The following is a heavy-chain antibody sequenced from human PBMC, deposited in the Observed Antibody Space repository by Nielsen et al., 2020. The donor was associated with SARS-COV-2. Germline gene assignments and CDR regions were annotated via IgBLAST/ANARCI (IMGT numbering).Heavy chain of an antibody. CDR3: ARRSDPSCFDY. CDR1: GGSISSGYY. J-gene: IGHJ4*02. CDR2: MYYSGST. Sequence: SETLSLTCTVSGGSISSGYYWGWVRQPPGKGLEWIGSMYYSGSTYYNPSLNSRVTISVDTSKNQFSLKLSSVTAADTALYYCARRSDPSCFDYWGQGTLVTVSS. V-gene: IGHV4-39*01.